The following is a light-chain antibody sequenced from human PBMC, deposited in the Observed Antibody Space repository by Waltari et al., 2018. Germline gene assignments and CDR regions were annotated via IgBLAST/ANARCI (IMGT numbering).Light chain of an antibody. CDR1: QSISSY. Sequence: DIQMTQSPSSLSASGGDRVPITCRASQSISSYLNWYQQKPGKAPKPLIYAASSLQSGVPSRFSGSGSGTDFTLTISSLQPEDFATYYCQQSYSTPWTFGQGTKVEIK. J-gene: IGKJ1*01. V-gene: IGKV1-39*01. CDR3: QQSYSTPWT. CDR2: AAS.